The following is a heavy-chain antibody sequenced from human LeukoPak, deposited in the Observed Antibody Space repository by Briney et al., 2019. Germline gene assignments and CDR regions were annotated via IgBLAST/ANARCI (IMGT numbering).Heavy chain of an antibody. Sequence: GASVKVSCKASGYTFTNFDITWVRQAPGQGLEWMGWISTYNGDTKYAQKFQDRVTMTTDTSTSTAYMELRSLRSGDSAVYYCARGSTPIDYWGPGTLVTVSS. J-gene: IGHJ4*02. CDR2: ISTYNGDT. CDR1: GYTFTNFD. V-gene: IGHV1-18*01. CDR3: ARGSTPIDY.